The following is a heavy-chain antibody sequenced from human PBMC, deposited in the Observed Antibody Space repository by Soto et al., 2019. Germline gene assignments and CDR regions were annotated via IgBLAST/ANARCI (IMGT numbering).Heavy chain of an antibody. D-gene: IGHD1-26*01. CDR2: IDPRDSQT. J-gene: IGHJ5*02. V-gene: IGHV5-10-1*01. Sequence: GESLKISCTGFGYTFTTFWISWVRQMPGKGLEWMGRIDPRDSQTNYSPSFQGHVTISVDKSISTAYLQWDSLKASDTAMYYCARPFCSTDTCDSWFDPWGQGTLVTSPQ. CDR1: GYTFTTFW. CDR3: ARPFCSTDTCDSWFDP.